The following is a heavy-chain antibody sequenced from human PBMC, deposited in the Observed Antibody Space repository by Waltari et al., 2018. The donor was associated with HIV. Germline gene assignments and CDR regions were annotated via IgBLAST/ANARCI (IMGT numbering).Heavy chain of an antibody. CDR2: INTNTWNP. CDR1: GYTFTSYA. J-gene: IGHJ6*02. D-gene: IGHD5-12*01. V-gene: IGHV7-4-1*02. Sequence: QVQLVQSGSELKTPGASVKVSCKASGYTFTSYAMNGVRQAPGHGLEWMGWINTNTWNPTYAQGFTGRFVFSLDTSVSTAYLQISSLKAEDTAVYYCAREVATEYYYYGMDVWGQGTTVTVSS. CDR3: AREVATEYYYYGMDV.